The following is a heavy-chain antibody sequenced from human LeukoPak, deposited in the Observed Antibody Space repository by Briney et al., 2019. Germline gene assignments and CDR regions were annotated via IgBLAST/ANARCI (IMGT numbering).Heavy chain of an antibody. J-gene: IGHJ4*02. D-gene: IGHD3-10*01. CDR2: ISSSSSYI. CDR3: VGEEYGTGSYYKSSD. V-gene: IGHV3-21*01. Sequence: GGSLRLSCAASGFTFSSYSMNWVRQAPGKGLEWVSSISSSSSYIYYADSVKGRFTISRDNAKNSLYLQMNSLRAEDTAVYYCVGEEYGTGSYYKSSDWGQGTLVTVSS. CDR1: GFTFSSYS.